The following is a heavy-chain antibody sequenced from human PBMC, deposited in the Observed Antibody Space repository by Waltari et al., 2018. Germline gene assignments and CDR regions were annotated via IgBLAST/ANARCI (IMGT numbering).Heavy chain of an antibody. D-gene: IGHD6-13*01. CDR3: ARDLSSSWHFYGMDV. CDR1: GGTFSSYA. J-gene: IGHJ6*02. Sequence: QVQLLQPGAEVKKPGSSVKVSCKASGGTFSSYAISWVREAPGQGLEWMGRIIPIFGTANYAQKFQGRVTITADKATSTAYMELSSLRSEDTAVYDCARDLSSSWHFYGMDVWGQGTTVTVSS. CDR2: IIPIFGTA. V-gene: IGHV1-69*08.